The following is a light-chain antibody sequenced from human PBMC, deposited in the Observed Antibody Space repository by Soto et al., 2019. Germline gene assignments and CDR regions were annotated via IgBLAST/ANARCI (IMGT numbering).Light chain of an antibody. CDR1: QSVGTN. V-gene: IGKV3-11*01. CDR3: QQRSNTRT. Sequence: EIVMTQSPVILSVSPGERATLSCRASQSVGTNLAWYQQKPGQAPRLLISGAATRATGIPARFSGRGSGTDFTLTISSLEPEDFAVYYCQQRSNTRTFGQGTRLEIK. CDR2: GAA. J-gene: IGKJ5*01.